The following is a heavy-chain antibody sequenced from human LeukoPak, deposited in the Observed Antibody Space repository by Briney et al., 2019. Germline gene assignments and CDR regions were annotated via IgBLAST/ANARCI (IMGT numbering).Heavy chain of an antibody. CDR3: ARGGSYSEYSQH. Sequence: ASVKVSCKASGYTFTGYYMHWVRRAPGQGLEWMGWINPNSGGTDYAQMLQGRVTMTRDTSITTAYMELSSLRSDDTAVYYCARGGSYSEYSQHWGQGTLVTVSS. V-gene: IGHV1-2*02. D-gene: IGHD1-26*01. CDR1: GYTFTGYY. CDR2: INPNSGGT. J-gene: IGHJ1*01.